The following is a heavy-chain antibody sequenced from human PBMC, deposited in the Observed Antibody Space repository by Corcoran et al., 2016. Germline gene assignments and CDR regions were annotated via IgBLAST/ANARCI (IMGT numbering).Heavy chain of an antibody. V-gene: IGHV3-21*01. CDR3: ARGDEGYYYDSSGWWSDY. CDR2: ISSSSSYI. J-gene: IGHJ4*02. D-gene: IGHD3-22*01. Sequence: EVQLVESGGGLVKPGGSLRLSCAASGFTFSSYSMNWVRQAPGKGLEWVSSISSSSSYIYYADSVKGRFTISRDNAKNSLYLQMNSLRAEDTAVYYCARGDEGYYYDSSGWWSDYWGQGTLVTVSS. CDR1: GFTFSSYS.